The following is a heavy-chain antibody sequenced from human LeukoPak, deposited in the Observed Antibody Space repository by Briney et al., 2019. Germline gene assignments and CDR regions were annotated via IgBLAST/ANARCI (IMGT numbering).Heavy chain of an antibody. Sequence: ASVKVSCKASGYTFTSYYMHWVRQAPGQGLEWKGIINPSGGSTSYAQKFQGRVTMTRDMSTSTVYMELSSVRAQDTAVYYCAIVYYASTGYRSFDYWGQGTLVNVSS. CDR2: INPSGGST. V-gene: IGHV1-46*01. CDR3: AIVYYASTGYRSFDY. J-gene: IGHJ4*02. CDR1: GYTFTSYY. D-gene: IGHD3-22*01.